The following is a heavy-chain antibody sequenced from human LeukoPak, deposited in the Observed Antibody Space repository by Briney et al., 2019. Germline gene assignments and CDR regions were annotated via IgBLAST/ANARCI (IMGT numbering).Heavy chain of an antibody. V-gene: IGHV3-15*01. Sequence: GGSLRLSCGASGCTFSNAWMSWVRQAPGKGLEWVGRIKSATDGGTTDYAATVKGRFTISRDDSKRTLYLQMNSLKTEDTAVYYCSGCSSTSCSSLYMDVWGKGTTVTVPS. D-gene: IGHD2-2*01. CDR2: IKSATDGGTT. CDR3: SGCSSTSCSSLYMDV. J-gene: IGHJ6*03. CDR1: GCTFSNAW.